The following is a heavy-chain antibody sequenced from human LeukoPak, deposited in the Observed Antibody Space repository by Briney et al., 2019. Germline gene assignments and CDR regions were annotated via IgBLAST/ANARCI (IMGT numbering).Heavy chain of an antibody. D-gene: IGHD1-20*01. J-gene: IGHJ4*02. V-gene: IGHV4-39*01. CDR3: ARLRYNWNRELFDY. CDR1: GGSISSSSYD. Sequence: RPSETLSLTCTVSGGSISSSSYDWGWIRQPPGKGLEWIGSIYYSGSTYYNPSLKSRVTITVDTSKNQFSLKLSSVTAADTAVYYCARLRYNWNRELFDYWGQGTLVTVSS. CDR2: IYYSGST.